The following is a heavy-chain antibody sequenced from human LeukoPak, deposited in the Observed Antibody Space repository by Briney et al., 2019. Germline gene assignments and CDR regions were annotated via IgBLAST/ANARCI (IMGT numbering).Heavy chain of an antibody. CDR3: ASLTSIEYSSSSTVSGYYYYYGMDV. CDR1: GGSISSYY. J-gene: IGHJ6*02. D-gene: IGHD6-6*01. CDR2: ISDIGST. Sequence: PSETLSLTCTVSGGSISSYYWSWIRQPPGKGLEWIAYISDIGSTNYNPSLKSRVTISVDTSKNQFSLKLSSVTAADTAVYYCASLTSIEYSSSSTVSGYYYYYGMDVWGQGTTVTVSS. V-gene: IGHV4-59*12.